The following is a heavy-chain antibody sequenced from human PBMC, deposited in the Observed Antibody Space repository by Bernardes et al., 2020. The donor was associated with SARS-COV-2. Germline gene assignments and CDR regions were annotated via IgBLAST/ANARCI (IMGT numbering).Heavy chain of an antibody. D-gene: IGHD3-3*01. V-gene: IGHV1-24*01. Sequence: ASVKVSCMVSGYNLIDLSMHWVRQAPGKGLEWMGRFDPGEGEAIFAQKFQGRVSMTEDTSTDTAYMELSSLRSDDTAVYYCAAELRFLEWVVYVSRGARDVGGQGTTVTVSS. J-gene: IGHJ6*02. CDR2: FDPGEGEA. CDR1: GYNLIDLS. CDR3: AAELRFLEWVVYVSRGARDV.